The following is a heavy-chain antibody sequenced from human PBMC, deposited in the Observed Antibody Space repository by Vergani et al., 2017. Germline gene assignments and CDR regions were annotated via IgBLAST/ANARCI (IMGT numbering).Heavy chain of an antibody. D-gene: IGHD4-17*01. CDR3: AKTLGDYEAYY. CDR2: IYHSGST. CDR1: GYSISSGYY. J-gene: IGHJ4*02. Sequence: QVQLQESGPGLVKPSETLSLTCAVSGYSISSGYYWGWIRQPPGKGLEWIGSIYHSGSTYYNPSLKSRVTISVDTSENQFSLKLSSVTAADTAVYYCAKTLGDYEAYYWGQGTLVTVSS. V-gene: IGHV4-38-2*01.